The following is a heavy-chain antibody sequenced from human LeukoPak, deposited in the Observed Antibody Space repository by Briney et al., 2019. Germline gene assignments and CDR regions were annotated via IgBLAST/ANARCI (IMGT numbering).Heavy chain of an antibody. CDR1: GGSISSGGYY. J-gene: IGHJ4*02. CDR2: IYYSGST. V-gene: IGHV4-31*03. D-gene: IGHD3-10*01. CDR3: ARDPGSGSPIPGY. Sequence: PSETLSLTCTVSGGSISSGGYYWSWIRQHPGKGLEWIGYIYYSGSTYYNPSLKSRVTISVDTSKNQFSLKLSSVTAADTAVYYCARDPGSGSPIPGYWGQGTLVTVSS.